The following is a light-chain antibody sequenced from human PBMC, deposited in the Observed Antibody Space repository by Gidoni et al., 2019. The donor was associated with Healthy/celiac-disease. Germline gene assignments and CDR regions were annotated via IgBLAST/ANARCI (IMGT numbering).Light chain of an antibody. V-gene: IGKV1-8*01. CDR1: QGISSY. J-gene: IGKJ1*01. Sequence: AIRMTQPPSSFSASTGDRVTITCRASQGISSYLAWYQQKPGKAPKLLIYAASTLQSGVPSRFSGSGSGTDFTLTISCLQSEDFATYYCQQYYSYPSRTFGQGTKVEIK. CDR3: QQYYSYPSRT. CDR2: AAS.